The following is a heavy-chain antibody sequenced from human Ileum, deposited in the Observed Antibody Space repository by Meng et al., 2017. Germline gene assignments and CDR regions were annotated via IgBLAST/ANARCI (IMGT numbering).Heavy chain of an antibody. J-gene: IGHJ4*02. CDR1: GESFSNGYY. V-gene: IGHV4-34*01. CDR3: ARGQLILRT. D-gene: IGHD2-15*01. CDR2: INHSGGT. Sequence: SETLSLTCAVYGESFSNGYYWTWLRQPPGKGLEWIGEINHSGGTDYNPSLKSRVTISQDTSKNQFSLKLTSVIAADTAVYYCARGQLILRTWGQGTSVTVSS.